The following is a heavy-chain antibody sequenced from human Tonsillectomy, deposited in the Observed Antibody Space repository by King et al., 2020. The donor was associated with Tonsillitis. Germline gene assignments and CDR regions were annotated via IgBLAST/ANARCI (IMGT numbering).Heavy chain of an antibody. V-gene: IGHV3-15*01. Sequence: VQLVESGGGLVKPGGSLRLSCAASGFTFSNAWMSWVRQAPGKGLEWVGRIKSKTDGGTTDYAAPVKGRFTISRDDSKNXLYLQMNSLKTEDTAVYYCTTDQVIWFGXSRTETWFDPWGQGXLVTVSS. CDR2: IKSKTDGGTT. CDR1: GFTFSNAW. J-gene: IGHJ5*02. CDR3: TTDQVIWFGXSRTETWFDP. D-gene: IGHD3-10*01.